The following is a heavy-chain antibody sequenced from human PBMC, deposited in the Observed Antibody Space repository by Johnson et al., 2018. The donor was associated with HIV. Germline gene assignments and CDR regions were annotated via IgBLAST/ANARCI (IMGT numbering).Heavy chain of an antibody. CDR2: INGDGSRT. CDR1: GFTFSDHW. J-gene: IGHJ3*02. V-gene: IGHV3-74*01. CDR3: ARDPSYDMAHTDGFDI. D-gene: IGHD3-22*01. Sequence: VQLVESGGGLVQPGGSLRLSCGASGFTFSDHWTQWVRQAPGKGLVWVSRINGDGSRTSYADSVKGRFTISRDNSKDTLYLQMNSLRAEDTAVYYCARDPSYDMAHTDGFDIWGQGTMVTVSS.